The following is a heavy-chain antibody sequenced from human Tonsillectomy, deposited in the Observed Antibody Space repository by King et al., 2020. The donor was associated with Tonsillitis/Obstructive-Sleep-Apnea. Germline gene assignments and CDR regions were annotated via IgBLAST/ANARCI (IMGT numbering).Heavy chain of an antibody. CDR1: GFTFSSYG. CDR2: ISYDGSNK. D-gene: IGHD3-22*01. J-gene: IGHJ4*02. Sequence: QLVQSGGGVVQPGRSLRLSCAASGFTFSSYGMHWVRQAPGKGLEWVAVISYDGSNKYYADSVKGRFTISRDNSKNTLYLQMNSLRAEDTAVYYCAKSGRVVVIPKELDYWGQGTLVTVSS. CDR3: AKSGRVVVIPKELDY. V-gene: IGHV3-30*18.